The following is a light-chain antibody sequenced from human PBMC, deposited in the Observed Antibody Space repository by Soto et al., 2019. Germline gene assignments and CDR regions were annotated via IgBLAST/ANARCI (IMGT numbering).Light chain of an antibody. CDR2: DAS. CDR1: QDISDY. CDR3: QQLERYPTAT. Sequence: DIQLTQSPSFLSASVGDRVTITCRASQDISDYLAWYQQKPGKAPKLLIYDASTLQSGVPSRFSGSGSGTEFTLTVSSLQPEDFATYYCQQLERYPTATFGGGTKVEIK. V-gene: IGKV1-9*01. J-gene: IGKJ4*01.